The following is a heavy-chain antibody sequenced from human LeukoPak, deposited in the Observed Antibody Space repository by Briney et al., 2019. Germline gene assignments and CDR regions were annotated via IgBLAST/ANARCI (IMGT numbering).Heavy chain of an antibody. D-gene: IGHD3-10*02. V-gene: IGHV3-48*01. CDR1: GFTFSSYT. Sequence: PGGSLRLSCAASGFTFSSYTINWVRQAPGKGLEWVSYISSSSSTKYYADSVQGRVTISRDNAQKSLYLQMNSLRAEDTAVYYCARDSSLRSGVFDIWGQGTTVTVSS. J-gene: IGHJ3*02. CDR2: ISSSSSTK. CDR3: ARDSSLRSGVFDI.